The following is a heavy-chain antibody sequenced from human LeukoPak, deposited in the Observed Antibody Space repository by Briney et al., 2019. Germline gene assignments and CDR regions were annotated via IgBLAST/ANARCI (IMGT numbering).Heavy chain of an antibody. J-gene: IGHJ6*03. CDR2: INHSGST. CDR3: ARQWSGGTMVRGVHQPPYYYYYMDV. V-gene: IGHV4-34*01. Sequence: SETLCLTCAVYGGSFSGYYWSWIRQPPGKGLEWIGEINHSGSTNYNPSLKSRVTISVDTSKNQFSLKLSPVTAADTAVYYCARQWSGGTMVRGVHQPPYYYYYMDVWGKGTTVTVSS. CDR1: GGSFSGYY. D-gene: IGHD3-10*01.